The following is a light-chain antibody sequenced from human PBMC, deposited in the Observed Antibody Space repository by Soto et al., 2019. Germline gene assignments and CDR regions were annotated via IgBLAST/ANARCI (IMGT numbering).Light chain of an antibody. V-gene: IGLV3-21*02. J-gene: IGLJ1*01. CDR1: NIGSKS. CDR3: QVWDSTSDHYV. Sequence: SYELTQPPSVSVAPGQTARIPGGGDNIGSKSVYWYQQKSGQAPVVVVYDGSDRPSGIPERFSGSNSGTTATLTISRVEAGDEADYFCQVWDSTSDHYVFGAGTKVTVL. CDR2: DGS.